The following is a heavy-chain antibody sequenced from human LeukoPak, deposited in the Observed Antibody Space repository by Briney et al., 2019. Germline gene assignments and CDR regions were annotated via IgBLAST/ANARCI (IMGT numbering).Heavy chain of an antibody. CDR1: GDSISNYY. V-gene: IGHV4-59*08. Sequence: PSETLSLTCNVSGDSISNYYWNWIRQPPGKGLEWIGYIYYSGSTNYNPSLKSRVTISVDTSKNQFSLKLSSVTAADTAVYYCATQGRSTQVFQVWGQGTLVTVSS. D-gene: IGHD2-8*01. J-gene: IGHJ4*02. CDR3: ATQGRSTQVFQV. CDR2: IYYSGST.